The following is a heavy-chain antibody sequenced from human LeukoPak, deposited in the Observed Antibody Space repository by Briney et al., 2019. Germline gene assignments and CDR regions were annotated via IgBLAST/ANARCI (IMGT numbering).Heavy chain of an antibody. J-gene: IGHJ6*02. D-gene: IGHD3-10*01. CDR3: AREGSGSLFYYGMDV. CDR2: IYYNGIT. Sequence: SETLSLTCTVSGCSMTSSVYYWGWIRPPPGKELEWFVSIYYNGITYYNPSLKSRVSIAAEPTNKRFSMRLSSVTAAESAFYYCAREGSGSLFYYGMDVWGQGTTVTVSS. V-gene: IGHV4-39*02. CDR1: GCSMTSSVYY.